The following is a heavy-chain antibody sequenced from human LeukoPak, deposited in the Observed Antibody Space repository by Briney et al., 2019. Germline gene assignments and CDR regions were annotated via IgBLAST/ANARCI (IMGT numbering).Heavy chain of an antibody. Sequence: ASVKVSCKASGYTFTSYDINWVRQATGQGLEWMGWMNPNSGNTGYAQKFQGRVTMTRNTSISTAYMELSSLRSEDTAVYYCARGLSFYDYVWGSYRYTDQNDYWGQGTLVTVSS. J-gene: IGHJ4*02. V-gene: IGHV1-8*01. CDR2: MNPNSGNT. CDR1: GYTFTSYD. CDR3: ARGLSFYDYVWGSYRYTDQNDY. D-gene: IGHD3-16*02.